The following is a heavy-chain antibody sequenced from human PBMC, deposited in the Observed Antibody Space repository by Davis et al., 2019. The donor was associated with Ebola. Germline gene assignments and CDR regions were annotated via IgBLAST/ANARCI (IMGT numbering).Heavy chain of an antibody. J-gene: IGHJ4*02. Sequence: AASVKVSCKASGYTFTSYGISWVRQAPGQGLEWMGWISAYNGNTNYAQKLQGRVTMTTDTSTSTAYMEVGILRSDDTAVYYCAREGKYRDESRTFDYWGQGTLVTVSS. V-gene: IGHV1-18*04. CDR1: GYTFTSYG. CDR2: ISAYNGNT. D-gene: IGHD2-2*01. CDR3: AREGKYRDESRTFDY.